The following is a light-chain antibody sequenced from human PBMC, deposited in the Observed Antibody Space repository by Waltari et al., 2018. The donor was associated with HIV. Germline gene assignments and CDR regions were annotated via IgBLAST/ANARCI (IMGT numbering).Light chain of an antibody. J-gene: IGKJ1*01. CDR3: QQYGSSPWT. V-gene: IGKV3-20*01. Sequence: EIVLTQSPGTLSLSPGERATLSCRDSQSVSSSYLAWYQQKLGQPRRLLIYGASSRATGIPDRFSGSGSGTDVTLTISRLEPEDFALYYCQQYGSSPWTVGQGTKVEIK. CDR2: GAS. CDR1: QSVSSSY.